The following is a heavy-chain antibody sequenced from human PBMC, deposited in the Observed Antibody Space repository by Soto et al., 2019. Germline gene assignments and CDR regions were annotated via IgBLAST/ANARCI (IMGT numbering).Heavy chain of an antibody. CDR3: ATLGVWGSYRHDVNDI. D-gene: IGHD3-16*02. Sequence: SETLSLTCAVSGGTFSSYFWSCIRQPPGKGLEWIGEINPSGSTKYNPSLKSRLTMSVDTSKNQFALHLSSVTAADTAVYFCATLGVWGSYRHDVNDIWGRGTLVTVSS. CDR2: INPSGST. V-gene: IGHV4-34*10. CDR1: GGTFSSYF. J-gene: IGHJ3*02.